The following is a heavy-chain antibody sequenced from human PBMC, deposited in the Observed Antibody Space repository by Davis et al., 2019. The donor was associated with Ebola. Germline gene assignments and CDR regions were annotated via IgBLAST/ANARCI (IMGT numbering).Heavy chain of an antibody. V-gene: IGHV4-59*01. J-gene: IGHJ4*02. D-gene: IGHD3-22*01. CDR2: IYYSGST. CDR3: ERDYSYDSSGYYDY. CDR1: GGSISAYY. Sequence: MPSETLSLTCTVSGGSISAYYLSWIRQPPGKALECIAYIYYSGSTNYNPSLKSRVTISVDTSKNQFSLKLSSVTAADTAVYYCERDYSYDSSGYYDYWGQGTLVTVSS.